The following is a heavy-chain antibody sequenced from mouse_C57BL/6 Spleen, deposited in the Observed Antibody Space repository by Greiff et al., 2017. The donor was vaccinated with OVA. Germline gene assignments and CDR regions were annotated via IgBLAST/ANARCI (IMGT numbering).Heavy chain of an antibody. V-gene: IGHV1-80*01. CDR1: GYAFSSYW. J-gene: IGHJ4*01. CDR3: ARRGLLDYAMDY. D-gene: IGHD2-3*01. Sequence: VQLQQSGAELVKPGASVKISCKASGYAFSSYWMNWVKQRPGKGLEWIGQIYPGDGDTNYNGKFKGKATLTADKSSSTAYMQLSSLTSEDSAVYFCARRGLLDYAMDYWGQGTSVTVSS. CDR2: IYPGDGDT.